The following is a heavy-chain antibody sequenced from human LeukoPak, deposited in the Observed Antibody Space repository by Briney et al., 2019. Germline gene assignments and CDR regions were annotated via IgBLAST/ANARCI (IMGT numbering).Heavy chain of an antibody. CDR2: INSDRSST. Sequence: GGSLRLSCAASGFTFSSYWMHWVRQAPGKGLVWVSRINSDRSSTSYADSVKGRFTISRDNAKNTLYLQMNSLRAEDTAVYYCARAPLSYSSGWYNYWGQGTLVTVSS. V-gene: IGHV3-74*01. J-gene: IGHJ4*02. D-gene: IGHD6-19*01. CDR3: ARAPLSYSSGWYNY. CDR1: GFTFSSYW.